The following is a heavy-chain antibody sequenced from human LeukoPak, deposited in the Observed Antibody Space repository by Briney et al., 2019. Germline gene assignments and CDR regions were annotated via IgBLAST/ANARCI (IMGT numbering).Heavy chain of an antibody. J-gene: IGHJ4*02. CDR2: IKPTTGGT. V-gene: IGHV1-2*02. CDR1: GYTFTGYY. D-gene: IGHD4-17*01. CDR3: AREPPGDYGVHAARGRGDY. Sequence: GASVKVSCKATGYTFTGYYIHWVRQAPGQGLEWLGGIKPTTGGTKYAQKFEGRVTMTRDTSITTAYMEVNRLRSDDTAEYYCAREPPGDYGVHAARGRGDYWGQGTLVTVSS.